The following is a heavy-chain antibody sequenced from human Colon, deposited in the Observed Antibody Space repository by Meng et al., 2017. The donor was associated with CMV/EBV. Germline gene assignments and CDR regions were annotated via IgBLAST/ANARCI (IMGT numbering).Heavy chain of an antibody. CDR2: ISSSGSTI. V-gene: IGHV3-11*01. CDR3: ARRFFCGGYPYFDY. Sequence: GGSLRLSCAASGFTFSDYYMSWIRQAPGKGLEWVSYISSSGSTIYYADSVKGRFTISRDNAKNSLYLQMNILRAEDTAVYYCARRFFCGGYPYFDYWGQGTLVTVSS. D-gene: IGHD3-3*01. J-gene: IGHJ4*02. CDR1: GFTFSDYY.